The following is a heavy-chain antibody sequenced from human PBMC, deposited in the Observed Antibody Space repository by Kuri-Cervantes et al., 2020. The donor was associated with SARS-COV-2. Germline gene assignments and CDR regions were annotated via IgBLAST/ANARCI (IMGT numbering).Heavy chain of an antibody. CDR2: IYYSGST. CDR1: GGSVSSGSYY. Sequence: GSLRLSCTVSGGSVSSGSYYWSWIRQPPGKGLEWIGYIYYSGSTNYNPSLRSRLTISVDTSKNQFSLKLSSVTAADTAVYYCARDWGIAARPDWFDPWGQGTLVTVSS. CDR3: ARDWGIAARPDWFDP. D-gene: IGHD6-6*01. V-gene: IGHV4-61*01. J-gene: IGHJ5*02.